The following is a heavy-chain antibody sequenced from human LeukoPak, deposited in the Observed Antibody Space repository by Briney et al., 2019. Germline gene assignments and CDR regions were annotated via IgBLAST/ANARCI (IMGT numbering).Heavy chain of an antibody. J-gene: IGHJ4*02. Sequence: PGGSLRLSCAASGFYFANYAMSWVRQAPGKGLEWVSVISGSGENTYYADSVKGRFTISRDNFKNTLYLQMNSLRAEDTAVYYCANGAAAGTPTIGDYWGQGTLVTVSS. D-gene: IGHD6-13*01. CDR1: GFYFANYA. CDR2: ISGSGENT. V-gene: IGHV3-23*01. CDR3: ANGAAAGTPTIGDY.